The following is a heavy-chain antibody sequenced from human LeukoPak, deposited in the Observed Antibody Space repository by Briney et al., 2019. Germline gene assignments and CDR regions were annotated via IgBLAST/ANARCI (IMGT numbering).Heavy chain of an antibody. CDR3: ARRPALPKVAASINFDY. CDR2: IYYSGST. D-gene: IGHD2-15*01. CDR1: GGSISSSSYY. J-gene: IGHJ4*02. V-gene: IGHV4-39*01. Sequence: SETLSLTCTVSGGSISSSSYYWGWIRQPPGKGLEWIGSIYYSGSTYYNPSLKSRVTISVDTSKNRFSLRLSSVTAADTAVYYCARRPALPKVAASINFDYWGQGTLVTVSS.